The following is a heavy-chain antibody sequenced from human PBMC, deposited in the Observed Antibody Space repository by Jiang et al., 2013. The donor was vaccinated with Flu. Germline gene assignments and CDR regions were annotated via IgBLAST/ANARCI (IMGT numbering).Heavy chain of an antibody. CDR2: IYYSGST. V-gene: IGHV4-39*01. Sequence: GSGLVKPSETLSLTCTVSGGSISSSSYYWGWIRQPPGKGLEWIGSIYYSGSTYYNPSLKSRVTISVDTSKDQFSLKLSSVTAADTAVYYCASPNRRYGDYVDAFDIWGQGTMVTVSS. CDR3: ASPNRRYGDYVDAFDI. J-gene: IGHJ3*02. CDR1: GGSISSSSYY. D-gene: IGHD4-17*01.